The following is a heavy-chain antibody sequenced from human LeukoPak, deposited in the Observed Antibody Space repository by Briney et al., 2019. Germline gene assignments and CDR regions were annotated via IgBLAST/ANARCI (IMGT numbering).Heavy chain of an antibody. D-gene: IGHD6-13*01. V-gene: IGHV4-31*03. CDR1: GGSISSGGYY. CDR2: IYYSGST. J-gene: IGHJ5*02. CDR3: ARDHQQLVHWFDP. Sequence: ASETLSLTCTVSGGSISSGGYYWSWIRQHPGKGLEWIGYIYYSGSTYYNPSLKSRVTIPVDTSKNQFSLKLSSVTAADTAVYYCARDHQQLVHWFDPWGQGTLVTVSS.